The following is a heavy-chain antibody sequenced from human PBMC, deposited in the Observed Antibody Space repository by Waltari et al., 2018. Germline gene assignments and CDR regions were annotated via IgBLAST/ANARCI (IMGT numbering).Heavy chain of an antibody. CDR1: GDSVSSTYW. J-gene: IGHJ4*02. Sequence: QLKLQESGPGLVKPSGTLSLTCGVSGDSVSSTYWWSWVRQSPGKGLEWIGQVHGSGRTNYNPSFASRVTMSLDTSNNHISLSVTSATAADTAVYYCARDRGRGLYLDSWGPGTQVTVSP. CDR3: ARDRGRGLYLDS. V-gene: IGHV4-4*02. D-gene: IGHD2-15*01. CDR2: VHGSGRT.